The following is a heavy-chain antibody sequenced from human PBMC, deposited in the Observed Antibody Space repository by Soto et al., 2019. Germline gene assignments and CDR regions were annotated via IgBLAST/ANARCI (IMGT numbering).Heavy chain of an antibody. Sequence: EVQLLESGGGLVQPGGSLRLSCAASGFTFSSYAMSWVRQAPGKGLEWVSAISGSGGSTYYADSVKGRFTISRDNSKNPLYLQMNSLRAEDTAVYYCASVVVAATTCGMDVWGQGTTVTVSS. CDR2: ISGSGGST. D-gene: IGHD2-15*01. V-gene: IGHV3-23*01. CDR1: GFTFSSYA. J-gene: IGHJ6*02. CDR3: ASVVVAATTCGMDV.